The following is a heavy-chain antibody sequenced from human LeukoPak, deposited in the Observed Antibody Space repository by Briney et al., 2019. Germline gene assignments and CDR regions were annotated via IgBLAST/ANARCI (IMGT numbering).Heavy chain of an antibody. D-gene: IGHD3-22*01. CDR2: INHSGIT. J-gene: IGHJ4*02. Sequence: SETLSLTCAVYGGSFSGYYWSWIRQPPGKGLEWIGEINHSGITNYHPSLKSRVAISVDTSKNQFSLRLSSVTAADTAVYYCASGADSSNYFLYYWGQGILVTVSS. V-gene: IGHV4-34*01. CDR1: GGSFSGYY. CDR3: ASGADSSNYFLYY.